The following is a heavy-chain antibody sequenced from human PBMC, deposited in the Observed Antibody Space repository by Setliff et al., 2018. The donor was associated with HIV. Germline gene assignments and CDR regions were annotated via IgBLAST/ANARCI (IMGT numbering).Heavy chain of an antibody. D-gene: IGHD3-10*01. J-gene: IGHJ3*02. CDR3: ARVRSRYYYGSGSRPNAFDI. CDR1: GFTFSDYY. CDR2: VSSSGTTK. Sequence: GGSLRLSCAASGFTFSDYYMSWIRQAPGKGLEWVSYVSSSGTTKWYADSVTGRFTISRDNAKNSLYLQMNSLRAADTAVYYCARVRSRYYYGSGSRPNAFDIWGQGTMVTVSS. V-gene: IGHV3-11*04.